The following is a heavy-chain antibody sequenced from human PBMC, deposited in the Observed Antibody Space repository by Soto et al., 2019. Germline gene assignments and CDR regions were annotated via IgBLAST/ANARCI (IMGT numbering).Heavy chain of an antibody. CDR1: GFSFNSYV. Sequence: EVQLLESGGGLVQPGRSLRLSCAASGFSFNSYVMTWVRQAPGKGLEWVSGISASGRSTYYADSVRGRFTTSRDNSKNTVYLEMNNLRVDDTAVYYCTKPFEYQIPSFWFFDVWGRGSLVTVSP. V-gene: IGHV3-23*01. D-gene: IGHD2-2*01. CDR2: ISASGRST. J-gene: IGHJ2*01. CDR3: TKPFEYQIPSFWFFDV.